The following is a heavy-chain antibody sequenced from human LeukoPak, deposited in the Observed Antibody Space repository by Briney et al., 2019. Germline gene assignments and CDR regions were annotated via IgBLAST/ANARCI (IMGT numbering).Heavy chain of an antibody. CDR1: GFTFSSYA. D-gene: IGHD1-26*01. Sequence: PGGSLRLSCAASGFTFSSYAMSWVRQAPGKGLEWASAISGSGGSTYYADSVKGRFTISRDNSKNTLYLQMNSLRAEDTAVYYCAKDGPGSGSYTYNWFDPWGQGTLVTVSS. CDR3: AKDGPGSGSYTYNWFDP. J-gene: IGHJ5*02. V-gene: IGHV3-23*01. CDR2: ISGSGGST.